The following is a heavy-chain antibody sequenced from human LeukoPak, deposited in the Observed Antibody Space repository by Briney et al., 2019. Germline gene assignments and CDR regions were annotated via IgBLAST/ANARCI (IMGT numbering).Heavy chain of an antibody. CDR2: IYHSGST. J-gene: IGHJ5*02. CDR1: GGSISSGGYS. V-gene: IGHV4-30-2*01. D-gene: IGHD2-2*01. Sequence: SETLSLTCAVSGGSISSGGYSWSWIRQPPGMGLEWIGYIYHSGSTYYNPSLKSRVTISVDRSKNQFSLKLSSVTAADTAVYYCAREIGQYQLLSNWFDPWGQGTLVTVSS. CDR3: AREIGQYQLLSNWFDP.